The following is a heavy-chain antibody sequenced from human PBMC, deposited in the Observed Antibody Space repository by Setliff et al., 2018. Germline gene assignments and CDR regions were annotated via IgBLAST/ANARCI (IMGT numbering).Heavy chain of an antibody. CDR2: FDPEDGKT. J-gene: IGHJ4*02. V-gene: IGHV1-24*01. CDR1: GETLSESS. D-gene: IGHD2-15*01. CDR3: AKRGPYCSGGTCHYYFDY. Sequence: GASVKVSCKVSGETLSESSKHWVRQAPGRGLEWMGGFDPEDGKTVYAQKFRDRVTMTVDTSTNTAYMELTSLRAEDTAVYYCAKRGPYCSGGTCHYYFDYWGQGTLVTVSS.